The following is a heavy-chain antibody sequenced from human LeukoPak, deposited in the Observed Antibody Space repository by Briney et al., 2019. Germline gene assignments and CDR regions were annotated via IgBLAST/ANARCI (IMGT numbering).Heavy chain of an antibody. J-gene: IGHJ4*02. CDR3: ANQDYSRGGY. V-gene: IGHV3-21*01. CDR1: GFTYSSYW. D-gene: IGHD4-11*01. Sequence: GGSLRLSCAASGFTYSSYWMSWVRQAPGKGLEWVSSISSSSSYIYYADSVKGRFTISRDDAKNSLYLQMNSLRAEDTAVYYCANQDYSRGGYWGQGTLVTVSS. CDR2: ISSSSSYI.